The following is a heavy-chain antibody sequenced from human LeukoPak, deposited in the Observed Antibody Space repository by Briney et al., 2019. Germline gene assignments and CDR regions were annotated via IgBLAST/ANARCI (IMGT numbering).Heavy chain of an antibody. V-gene: IGHV1-69*05. J-gene: IGHJ4*02. CDR1: GGTFTSYA. CDR2: IIPIFGRA. CDR3: ARPQTCGCNPVYFYY. Sequence: SVKVSCKASGGTFTSYAISWVRQAPGQGLEWMGRIIPIFGRANYAQKFQGRVTITTDESTSTAYMELSSLRSDDTAVYYCARPQTCGCNPVYFYYCGEGDLVTVSS. D-gene: IGHD5-12*01.